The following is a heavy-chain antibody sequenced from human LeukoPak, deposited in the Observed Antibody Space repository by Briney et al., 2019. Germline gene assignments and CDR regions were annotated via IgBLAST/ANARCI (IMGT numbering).Heavy chain of an antibody. CDR1: GFTFSSYW. Sequence: SLRLSCAASGFTFSSYWMNWARQAPGKGPEWVANMNKDGSEKYYVDSVKGRFTISRDTAKNSLYLQMNNLRAEDTALYYCARNNDMDVWGQGTTVIVSS. J-gene: IGHJ6*02. V-gene: IGHV3-7*03. D-gene: IGHD1/OR15-1a*01. CDR3: ARNNDMDV. CDR2: MNKDGSEK.